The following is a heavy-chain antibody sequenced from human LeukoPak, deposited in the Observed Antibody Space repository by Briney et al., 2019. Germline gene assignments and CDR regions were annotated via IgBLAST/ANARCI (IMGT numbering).Heavy chain of an antibody. J-gene: IGHJ5*02. CDR1: GGSISSYY. Sequence: SETLSLTCTVSGGSISSYYWSWIRRPPGKGLEWIGYIYYSGSTYYNPSLKSRVTISVDTSKNQFSLKLSSVTAADTAVYYCARPRSSSGYTNWFDPWGQGTLVTVSS. CDR2: IYYSGST. D-gene: IGHD3-22*01. CDR3: ARPRSSSGYTNWFDP. V-gene: IGHV4-59*04.